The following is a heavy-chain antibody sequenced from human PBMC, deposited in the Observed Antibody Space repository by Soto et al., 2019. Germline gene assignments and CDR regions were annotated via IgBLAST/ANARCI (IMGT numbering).Heavy chain of an antibody. D-gene: IGHD3-22*01. CDR3: AKRPIEYDRTGTQPCAFDY. Sequence: GGSLRLSCAASGFTFDFYALSWVRQAPGKGLEWVSGISGSGGRTYLADSVKGRFTISRDNSKNTLYMQMNSLRDEDTAFYYCAKRPIEYDRTGTQPCAFDYWGQGTLVTVSS. V-gene: IGHV3-23*01. CDR1: GFTFDFYA. CDR2: ISGSGGRT. J-gene: IGHJ4*02.